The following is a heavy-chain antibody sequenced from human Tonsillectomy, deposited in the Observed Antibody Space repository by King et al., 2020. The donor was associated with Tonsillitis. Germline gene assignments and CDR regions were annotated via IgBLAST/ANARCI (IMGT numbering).Heavy chain of an antibody. V-gene: IGHV3-30*18. CDR1: GFTFSIYG. Sequence: VQLVESGGGVVQPGKSLRLSCAASGFTFSIYGMHWVRQAPGKGLEWVAVISYDGSNKYYADSVKGRFTISRDNSKNTLYLQMNSLRTEDTAVYYCAKDMTAGYISVWYLPQNWGQGTLVTASS. CDR3: AKDMTAGYISVWYLPQN. D-gene: IGHD6-19*01. CDR2: ISYDGSNK. J-gene: IGHJ4*02.